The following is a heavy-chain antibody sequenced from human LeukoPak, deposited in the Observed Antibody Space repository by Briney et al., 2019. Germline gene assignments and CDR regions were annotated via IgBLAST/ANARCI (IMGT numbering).Heavy chain of an antibody. J-gene: IGHJ6*02. V-gene: IGHV1-46*01. CDR1: GYTFTSYY. CDR2: INPSGGST. D-gene: IGHD3-10*01. Sequence: ASVKVSCKASGYTFTSYYMHWVRQAPGQGLEWMGIINPSGGSTSYAQKFQGRVTMTRDTSTSTVYMELSSLRSEDTAVYYCARGPVLLWFGESYYYGMDVWGQGTTVTVSS. CDR3: ARGPVLLWFGESYYYGMDV.